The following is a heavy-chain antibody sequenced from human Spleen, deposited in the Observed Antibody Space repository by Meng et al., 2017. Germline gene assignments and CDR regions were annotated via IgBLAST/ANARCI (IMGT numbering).Heavy chain of an antibody. CDR2: IYHSGTT. CDR1: DYSITSGYY. V-gene: IGHV4-38-2*01. J-gene: IGHJ5*01. CDR3: ARMRETKMDPPDS. Sequence: GSLRLSCAVSDYSITSGYYWGWIRQPPGKGLEWIGNIYHSGTTYYNPSLMSRVTISVDTSKKQFSLNLNSVTAADTAVYYCARMRETKMDPPDSWGQGTLVTVSS. D-gene: IGHD1/OR15-1a*01.